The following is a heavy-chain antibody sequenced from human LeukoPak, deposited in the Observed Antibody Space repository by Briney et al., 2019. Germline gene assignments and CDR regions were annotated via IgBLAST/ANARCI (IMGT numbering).Heavy chain of an antibody. CDR1: GGTFSSYA. V-gene: IGHV1-69*01. Sequence: GSSVKVSCKASGGTFSSYAISWVRQAPGQGLEWMGGIIPILGTANYAQKFQGRVTITADESTSTAYMELSSLRSEDTAVYYCARDRGDYYDSSGPFDYWGQGTLVTVSS. CDR3: ARDRGDYYDSSGPFDY. J-gene: IGHJ4*02. CDR2: IIPILGTA. D-gene: IGHD3-22*01.